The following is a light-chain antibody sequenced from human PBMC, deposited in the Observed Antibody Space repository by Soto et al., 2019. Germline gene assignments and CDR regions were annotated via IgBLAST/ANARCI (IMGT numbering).Light chain of an antibody. V-gene: IGKV1-39*01. J-gene: IGKJ4*01. Sequence: DILMTQSPSSLSASVGDRVSITCRATQSISRFVNWYQHKPGKAPKLLIYAASSLQTGVPPRFTGSGSGTDFTLTISSLQPEDFATYYCQQSYSPSLTFGGGTKVDTK. CDR2: AAS. CDR1: QSISRF. CDR3: QQSYSPSLT.